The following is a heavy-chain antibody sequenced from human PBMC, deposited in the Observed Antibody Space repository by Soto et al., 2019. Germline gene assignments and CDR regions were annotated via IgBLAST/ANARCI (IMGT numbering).Heavy chain of an antibody. J-gene: IGHJ3*02. CDR1: GFTFSSYA. D-gene: IGHD3-9*01. V-gene: IGHV3-30-3*01. CDR2: IPYDGSNK. CDR3: AEPYYDILTGPLGAFDI. Sequence: GGSLRLSCAASGFTFSSYAMHWVRQAPGKGLEWVAVIPYDGSNKYYADSVKGRFTISRDNSKNTLYLQMNSLRAEDTAVYYCAEPYYDILTGPLGAFDIWGQGTMVTVSS.